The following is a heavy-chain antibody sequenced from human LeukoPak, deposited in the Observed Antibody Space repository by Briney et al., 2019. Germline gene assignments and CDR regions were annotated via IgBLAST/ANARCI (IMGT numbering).Heavy chain of an antibody. CDR3: ARGGLELDY. D-gene: IGHD1-7*01. CDR1: GFTFGNYV. CDR2: ISSSNSYI. Sequence: PGGSLRLSCAASGFTFGNYVIHWVRQAPGKGLEWVSSISSSNSYIYYADSMKGRLTISRDNAKNALYLQMNSLRAEDTAVYYCARGGLELDYWGQGTLVTVSS. J-gene: IGHJ4*02. V-gene: IGHV3-21*01.